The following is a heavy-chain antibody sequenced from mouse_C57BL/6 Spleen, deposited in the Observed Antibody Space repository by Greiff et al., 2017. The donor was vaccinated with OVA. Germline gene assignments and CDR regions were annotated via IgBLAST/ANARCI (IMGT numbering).Heavy chain of an antibody. CDR2: INPSTGGT. CDR1: GYSFTGYY. CDR3: ARSDYYGSSYDWFAY. D-gene: IGHD1-1*01. V-gene: IGHV1-42*01. Sequence: LQQSGPELVKPGASVKISCKASGYSFTGYYMNWVKQSPEKSLEWIGEINPSTGGTTYNQKFKAKATLTVDKSSSTAYMQLKSLTSEDSAVYYCARSDYYGSSYDWFAYWGQGTLVTVSA. J-gene: IGHJ3*01.